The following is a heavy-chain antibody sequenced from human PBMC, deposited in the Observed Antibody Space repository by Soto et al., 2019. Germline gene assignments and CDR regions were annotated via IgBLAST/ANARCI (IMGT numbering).Heavy chain of an antibody. CDR2: IIPIFGTA. Sequence: SVKGSCKASGDTFSGYAISWVRQAPGQGLEWMGGIIPIFGTANYAQKFQGRVTITADESTSTAYMELSSLRSEDTAVYYCARDRGSYFGRYFDYWGEGTLVTVSS. V-gene: IGHV1-69*13. D-gene: IGHD1-26*01. CDR1: GDTFSGYA. J-gene: IGHJ4*02. CDR3: ARDRGSYFGRYFDY.